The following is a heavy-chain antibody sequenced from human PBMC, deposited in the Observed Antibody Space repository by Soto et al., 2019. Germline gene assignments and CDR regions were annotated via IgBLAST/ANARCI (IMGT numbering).Heavy chain of an antibody. Sequence: ASVKVSCKASGYTFTSYGISWVRQAPGQGLEWMGWISAYNGNTNYAQKLQGRVTMTTDTSTSTAYMELRSLRSDDTAVYYCAREVVVPAEHYYGMDVWGQGTTVTVSS. CDR2: ISAYNGNT. V-gene: IGHV1-18*04. CDR1: GYTFTSYG. CDR3: AREVVVPAEHYYGMDV. D-gene: IGHD2-2*01. J-gene: IGHJ6*02.